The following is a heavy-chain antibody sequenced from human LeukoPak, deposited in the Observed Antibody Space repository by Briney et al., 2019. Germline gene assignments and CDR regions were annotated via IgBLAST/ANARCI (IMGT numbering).Heavy chain of an antibody. V-gene: IGHV1-2*02. CDR3: ARGTYYDSSGYAY. J-gene: IGHJ4*02. CDR2: INPNSGGT. Sequence: ASVKVSCKASGYTFTGYYMHWVRQAPGQGLEWMGWINPNSGGTNYAQKFQGRVTMTRDTSISTAYMELSRLRSDDTAVYYCARGTYYDSSGYAYWGQGALVTVSS. CDR1: GYTFTGYY. D-gene: IGHD3-22*01.